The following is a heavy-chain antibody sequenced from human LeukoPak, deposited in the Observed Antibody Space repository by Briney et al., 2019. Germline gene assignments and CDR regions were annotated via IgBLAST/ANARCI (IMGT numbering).Heavy chain of an antibody. V-gene: IGHV5-51*01. J-gene: IGHJ5*02. CDR1: GSNFTTYW. D-gene: IGHD6-25*01. CDR2: IYPRDSQI. CDR3: ARHTKRPQAGWFDP. Sequence: GESLQISCQASGSNFTTYWIGWVRQLPGKGLEYMGIIYPRDSQIRYSPSFQGQVTISAGKSISTAYLQWTSLKASDTAIYYCARHTKRPQAGWFDPWGQGTLVTVSS.